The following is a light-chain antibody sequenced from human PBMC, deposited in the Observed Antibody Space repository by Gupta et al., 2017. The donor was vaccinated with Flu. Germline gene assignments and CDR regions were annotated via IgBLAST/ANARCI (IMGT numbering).Light chain of an antibody. V-gene: IGKV1-39*01. Sequence: DIYLTQAPSSLSASVGDRVTISCRTSQNIYTHLNWYQQKPGKAPKLLIFEASTLQSGVPSRFSGSGSRTDFTLTISSLQPEDFATYYCQQSYSVPYTFGLGTTLDVK. J-gene: IGKJ2*01. CDR1: QNIYTH. CDR2: EAS. CDR3: QQSYSVPYT.